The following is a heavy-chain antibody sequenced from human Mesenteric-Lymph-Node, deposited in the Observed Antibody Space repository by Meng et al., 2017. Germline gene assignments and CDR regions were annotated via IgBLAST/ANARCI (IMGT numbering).Heavy chain of an antibody. CDR2: ISYDGSNK. CDR3: AKASNYYDSSGYYDAFDI. V-gene: IGHV3-30*01. J-gene: IGHJ3*02. Sequence: GESLKISCAASGFTFSSYAMHWVRQAPGKGLEWVAVISYDGSNKYYADSVKGRFTISRDNSKNTLYLQMNSLRAEDTALYYCAKASNYYDSSGYYDAFDIWGQGTMVTVSS. CDR1: GFTFSSYA. D-gene: IGHD3-22*01.